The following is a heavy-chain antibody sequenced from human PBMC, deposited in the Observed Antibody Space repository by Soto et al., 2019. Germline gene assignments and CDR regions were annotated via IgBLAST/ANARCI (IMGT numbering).Heavy chain of an antibody. CDR1: GGTFSSYA. V-gene: IGHV1-2*04. J-gene: IGHJ6*02. CDR2: IIPNSGGT. Sequence: ASVKVSCKASGGTFSSYAISWVRQAPGQGLEWMGGIIPNSGGTNYAQKFQGWVTMTRDTSISTAYMELSRLRSDDTAVYYCSRDSAITIPNYYYYYGMDVWGQGTTVTVSS. D-gene: IGHD3-3*01. CDR3: SRDSAITIPNYYYYYGMDV.